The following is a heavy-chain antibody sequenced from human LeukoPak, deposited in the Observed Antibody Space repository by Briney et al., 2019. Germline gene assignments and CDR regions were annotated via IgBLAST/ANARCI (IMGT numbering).Heavy chain of an antibody. CDR2: ISSSSSYT. V-gene: IGHV3-11*05. Sequence: KAGGSLRLSCAASGFTFSDYYMSWSRQAPGKGPEWISYISSSSSYTNYVDSVKGRFTISRDNAKNSLYLQMNSLRAEDTAVYYCVRAVSVSSYYFDCWGQGTLVTVSS. CDR1: GFTFSDYY. CDR3: VRAVSVSSYYFDC. J-gene: IGHJ4*02. D-gene: IGHD5/OR15-5a*01.